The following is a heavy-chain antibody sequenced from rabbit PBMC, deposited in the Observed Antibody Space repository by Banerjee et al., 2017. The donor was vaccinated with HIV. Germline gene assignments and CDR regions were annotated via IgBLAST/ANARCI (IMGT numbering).Heavy chain of an antibody. D-gene: IGHD8-1*01. CDR3: ARVDASSSNAYGYYFNL. J-gene: IGHJ4*01. V-gene: IGHV1S45*01. CDR2: KYTGSFGHT. Sequence: QEQLVESGGGLVKPGASLTLTCTASGFSFTRNYWISWVRQAPGKGLEWIAYKYTGSFGHTYYASWAKGRFTISKTSSTTVTLQMTSLTAADTATYFCARVDASSSNAYGYYFNLWGQGTLVTVS. CDR1: GFSFTRNYW.